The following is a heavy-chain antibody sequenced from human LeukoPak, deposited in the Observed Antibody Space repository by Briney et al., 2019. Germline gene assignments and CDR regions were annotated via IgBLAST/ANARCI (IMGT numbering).Heavy chain of an antibody. V-gene: IGHV1-2*02. Sequence: ASVKVPCKASGYTFTGYYMHWVRQAPGQGLEWMGWINPNSGGTNYAQKFQGRVTMTRDTSISTAYMELSRLRSDDTAVYYCARRTYYYDSSGYFGVPPYDAFDIWGQGTMVTVSS. CDR3: ARRTYYYDSSGYFGVPPYDAFDI. CDR2: INPNSGGT. D-gene: IGHD3-22*01. J-gene: IGHJ3*02. CDR1: GYTFTGYY.